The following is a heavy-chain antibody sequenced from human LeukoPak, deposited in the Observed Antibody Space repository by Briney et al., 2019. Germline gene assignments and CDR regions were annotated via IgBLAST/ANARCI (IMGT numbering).Heavy chain of an antibody. CDR3: ARDHGYYGSGSYFDY. D-gene: IGHD3-10*01. CDR1: GFTFSSYS. Sequence: PTGGSLRLSCVASGFTFSSYSMNWVRQVPGKGLEWISYISGSSSAIFYADSVKGRFTVSRDNAKNSLYLQMSSLRAEDTAVYYCARDHGYYGSGSYFDYWGQGTLVTVSS. V-gene: IGHV3-48*04. CDR2: ISGSSSAI. J-gene: IGHJ4*02.